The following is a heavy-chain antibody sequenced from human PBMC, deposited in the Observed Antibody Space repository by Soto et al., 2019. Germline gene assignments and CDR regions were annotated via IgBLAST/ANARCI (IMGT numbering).Heavy chain of an antibody. V-gene: IGHV1-69*01. CDR2: FLPPFNIT. CDR1: GGTLKNQA. J-gene: IGHJ3*01. Sequence: QVPLVQSGAEVKKPGSSVKVSCKTSGGTLKNQAITWVRQAPGQGLEWMGGFLPPFNITKYAEKFQGRLTITADEATRTSYIELDSLTSADTAVYFCARPTPPLIVFAFEVWGQGTMVTVSS. CDR3: ARPTPPLIVFAFEV. D-gene: IGHD3-22*01.